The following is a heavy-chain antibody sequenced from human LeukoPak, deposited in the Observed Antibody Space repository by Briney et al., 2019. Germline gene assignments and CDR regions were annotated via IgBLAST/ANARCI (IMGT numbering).Heavy chain of an antibody. CDR1: GFTFSSYW. CDR3: ARGGSSGWYGGESYYFDY. V-gene: IGHV3-74*01. CDR2: INSDGRST. J-gene: IGHJ4*02. Sequence: PGGSLRLSCAASGFTFSSYWMHRVRQAPGKGLLWVSRINSDGRSTSYADSGRGRFTISRDNAKNTLYPQRNSLRAEDTAVYYCARGGSSGWYGGESYYFDYWGQGTLVTVSS. D-gene: IGHD6-19*01.